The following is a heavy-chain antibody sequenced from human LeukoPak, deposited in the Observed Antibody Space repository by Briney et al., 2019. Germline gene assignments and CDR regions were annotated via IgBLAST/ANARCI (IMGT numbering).Heavy chain of an antibody. V-gene: IGHV1-18*01. Sequence: ASVKVSCKASGYTFTSYGISWVRQAPGRGLEWMGWISAYNGNTNYAQKLQGRVTMTTDTSTSTAYMELRSLRSDDTAVYYCARASDDILTGYFDYWGQGTLVTVSS. CDR2: ISAYNGNT. CDR3: ARASDDILTGYFDY. D-gene: IGHD3-9*01. CDR1: GYTFTSYG. J-gene: IGHJ4*02.